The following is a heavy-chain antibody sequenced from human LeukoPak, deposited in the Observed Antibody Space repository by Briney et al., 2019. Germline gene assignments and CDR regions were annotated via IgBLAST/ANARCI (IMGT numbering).Heavy chain of an antibody. CDR1: GFTFSSYS. CDR2: ITRSSDYK. J-gene: IGHJ4*02. D-gene: IGHD3-3*01. CDR3: ARVGVAGFDY. Sequence: GESLRLSCAASGFTFSSYSMNWVRQAPGKGLEWVSSITRSSDYKYYADSVKGRFTVSRDNAKNSLYLQMDSLRAEDTAVYYCARVGVAGFDYWGQGILVTVSS. V-gene: IGHV3-21*04.